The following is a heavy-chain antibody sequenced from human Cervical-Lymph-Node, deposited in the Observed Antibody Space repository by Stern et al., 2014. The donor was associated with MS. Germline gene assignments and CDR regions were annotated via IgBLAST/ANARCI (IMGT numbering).Heavy chain of an antibody. D-gene: IGHD4-17*01. CDR3: ARSFFGDYVTFDN. V-gene: IGHV5-51*03. J-gene: IGHJ4*02. CDR2: IYPGDSDT. Sequence: MQLVQSGAEVKKPGQSLKISCKGSGYNFASYWIAWVRQMPGKGLEWMGVIYPGDSDTRYSPAFEGQVTISADKSINTAYLQWSSLKASDTAIFYCARSFFGDYVTFDNWGQGSLVTVSS. CDR1: GYNFASYW.